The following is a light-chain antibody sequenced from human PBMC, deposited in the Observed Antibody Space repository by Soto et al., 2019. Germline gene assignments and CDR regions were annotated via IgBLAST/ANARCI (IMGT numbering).Light chain of an antibody. CDR1: NSNIGNNY. V-gene: IGLV1-47*01. CDR2: RNN. J-gene: IGLJ3*02. CDR3: TSWDDSLIGVV. Sequence: QLVLIRPPSASGTPGQRVSISCSGSNSNIGNNYVYWYQHLPGTAPTLLISRNNQRPSGVPDRFSGSKSGTSASLAISGLRSEDEADYYCTSWDDSLIGVVFGGGTKLTVL.